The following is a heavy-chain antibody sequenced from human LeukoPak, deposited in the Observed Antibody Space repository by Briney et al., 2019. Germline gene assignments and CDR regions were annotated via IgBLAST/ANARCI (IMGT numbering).Heavy chain of an antibody. D-gene: IGHD3-3*01. Sequence: SETLSLTCTVSGYSISSGYYWGWIRQPPGKGLKWIGIIHHSGSTYYTPSPKSRVTISVDTSKDQFSLKLSSETAADTAVYYCARVQATIFGVVIIPVWFGPWGQGTLVTVSS. J-gene: IGHJ5*02. CDR2: IHHSGST. V-gene: IGHV4-38-2*02. CDR3: ARVQATIFGVVIIPVWFGP. CDR1: GYSISSGYY.